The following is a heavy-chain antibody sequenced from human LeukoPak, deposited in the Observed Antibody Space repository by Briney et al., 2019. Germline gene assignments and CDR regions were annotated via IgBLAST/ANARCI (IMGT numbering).Heavy chain of an antibody. Sequence: PGGSLRLSCAASGFTFDDFGMSWVRQAPGKGLEWVSGINWNGGSTGYADSVKGRFTISRDNAKNSLHLQMNSLRAEDTALYYCARAFSTYYDFWITLWGQGPWSPSPQ. CDR3: ARAFSTYYDFWITL. CDR1: GFTFDDFG. V-gene: IGHV3-20*04. CDR2: INWNGGST. J-gene: IGHJ1*01. D-gene: IGHD3-3*01.